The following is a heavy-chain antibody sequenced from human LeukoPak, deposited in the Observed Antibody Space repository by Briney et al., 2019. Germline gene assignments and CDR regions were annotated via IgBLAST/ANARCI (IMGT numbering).Heavy chain of an antibody. D-gene: IGHD2-2*01. V-gene: IGHV3-30-3*01. J-gene: IGHJ6*02. CDR3: ARDVGSTSSYYYYYGMGV. Sequence: SNKYYADSVKGRFTISRDNSKNTLYLQMNSLRAEDTAVYYCARDVGSTSSYYYYYGMGVWGQGTTVTVSS. CDR2: SNK.